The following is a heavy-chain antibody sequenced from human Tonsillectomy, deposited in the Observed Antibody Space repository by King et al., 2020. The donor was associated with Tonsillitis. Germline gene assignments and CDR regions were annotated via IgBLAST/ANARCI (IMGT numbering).Heavy chain of an antibody. V-gene: IGHV3-21*01. J-gene: IGHJ3*02. CDR3: VRVYGDFAFDI. D-gene: IGHD4-17*01. CDR1: GFTSTTYS. CDR2: ISSGPAYI. Sequence: VQLVESGGGLVKPGGSLRLSCAASGFTSTTYSMNWVRQAPGRGLEWVSSISSGPAYIYYADSVKGLFTISRDNAKNSLYLQLTSLRVEDTAVYFCVRVYGDFAFDIWGQGTMVTVSS.